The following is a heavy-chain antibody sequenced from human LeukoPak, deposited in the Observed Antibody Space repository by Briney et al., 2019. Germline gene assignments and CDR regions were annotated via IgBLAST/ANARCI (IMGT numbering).Heavy chain of an antibody. D-gene: IGHD2-15*01. CDR3: AREYCSGGSCQDAFDI. J-gene: IGHJ3*02. V-gene: IGHV4-59*01. CDR1: GGSISSYY. Sequence: SETLSLTCTVSGGSISSYYWSWIRQPPGKGLEWIGYIYYSGSTNYNPSLKSRVTISVDTSKNQFSLKLSSVTAADTAVYYCAREYCSGGSCQDAFDIWGQGTMVTVSS. CDR2: IYYSGST.